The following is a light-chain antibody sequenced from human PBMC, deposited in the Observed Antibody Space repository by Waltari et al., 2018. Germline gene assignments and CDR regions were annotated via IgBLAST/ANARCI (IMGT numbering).Light chain of an antibody. CDR1: TSNIGTTY. Sequence: QSVLTQPPSLSGTPGQRVTIPCSGRTSNIGTTYVFWYQQVPGRAPKLLIYLDDHRPSGVPDRFSASKSGSSASLTISGLRPEDEATYHCAGWDDSLTGVVFGGGTKLTV. J-gene: IGLJ2*01. CDR3: AGWDDSLTGVV. V-gene: IGLV1-47*01. CDR2: LDD.